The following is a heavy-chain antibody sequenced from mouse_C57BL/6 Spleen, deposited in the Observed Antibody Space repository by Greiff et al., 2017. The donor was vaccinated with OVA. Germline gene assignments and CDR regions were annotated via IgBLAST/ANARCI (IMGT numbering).Heavy chain of an antibody. D-gene: IGHD1-1*01. Sequence: EVKLQESGGGLVKPGGSLKLSCAASGFTFSDYGMHWVRQAPEKGLEWVAYISSGSSTIYYADTVKGRFTISRDNAKNTLFLQMTSLRSEDTAMYYCARGITTVVATPFAYWGQGTLVTVSA. CDR2: ISSGSSTI. J-gene: IGHJ3*01. CDR3: ARGITTVVATPFAY. V-gene: IGHV5-17*01. CDR1: GFTFSDYG.